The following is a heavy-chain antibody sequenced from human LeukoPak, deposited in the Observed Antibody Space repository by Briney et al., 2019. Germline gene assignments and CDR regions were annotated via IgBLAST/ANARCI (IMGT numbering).Heavy chain of an antibody. CDR1: GFTFSSFG. CDR2: ISYDGSST. CDR3: ASPAVYSSSWYYFDY. J-gene: IGHJ4*02. D-gene: IGHD6-13*01. Sequence: GGSLRLSCAASGFTFSSFGMHWVRQAPGKGLEWVAVISYDGSSTYYADSVKGRFTISRDNSKNTLYLQMNSLRAEDTAVYYCASPAVYSSSWYYFDYWGQGTLVTVSS. V-gene: IGHV3-30*03.